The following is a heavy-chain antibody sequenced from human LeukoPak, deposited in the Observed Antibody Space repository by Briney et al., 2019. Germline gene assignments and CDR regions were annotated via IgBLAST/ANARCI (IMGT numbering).Heavy chain of an antibody. Sequence: GGSLRLSCAASGFTFNTYSMNWVRQAPGKGLEWVSSISSSSSYIYYADSVKGRFTISRDNAKNSLSLQMNSLRAEDTAVYYCARGGEPVGFDYWGQGTLVTVSS. V-gene: IGHV3-21*01. CDR1: GFTFNTYS. CDR3: ARGGEPVGFDY. CDR2: ISSSSSYI. J-gene: IGHJ4*02. D-gene: IGHD1-26*01.